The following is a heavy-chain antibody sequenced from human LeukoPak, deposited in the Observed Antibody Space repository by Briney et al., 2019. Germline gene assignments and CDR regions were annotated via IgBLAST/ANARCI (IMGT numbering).Heavy chain of an antibody. CDR3: AREVAIGRAAMEGLLH. CDR1: GYTFTSYA. CDR2: INTNTGNP. J-gene: IGHJ4*02. V-gene: IGHV7-4-1*02. Sequence: ATVKVSCKASGYTFTSYAMNWVRQAPGQGLEWMGWINTNTGNPAYAQGFTGRFVFSLDTSVSTAYLQISSLKADDTAVYYCAREVAIGRAAMEGLLHWGQGTLVTVSS. D-gene: IGHD5-18*01.